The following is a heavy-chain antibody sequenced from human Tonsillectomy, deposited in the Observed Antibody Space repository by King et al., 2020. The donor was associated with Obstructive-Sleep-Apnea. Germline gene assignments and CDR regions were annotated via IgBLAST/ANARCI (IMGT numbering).Heavy chain of an antibody. CDR2: ISGSGDST. D-gene: IGHD6-19*01. V-gene: IGHV3-23*04. CDR1: GFTFSSYA. J-gene: IGHJ1*01. CDR3: VNNGWSD. Sequence: VQLVESGGGLVRPGGSLRLSCAASGFTFSSYAMSWVRQAPGKGLEWVSAISGSGDSTYYADAVKGRFTISRDNSKNTLYLQMNSLRAEDTAGYYCVNNGWSDWGQGTLVTVSS.